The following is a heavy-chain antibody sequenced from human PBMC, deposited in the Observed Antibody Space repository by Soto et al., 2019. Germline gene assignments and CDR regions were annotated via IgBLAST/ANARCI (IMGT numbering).Heavy chain of an antibody. CDR3: ARDRYYYDSSGYPLDY. Sequence: ASVKVSCKASGGTFSSYAISWVRQAPGQGLEWMGGIIPIFGTANYAQKFQGRVTITADKSTSTAYMELSSLRSEDTAVYYCARDRYYYDSSGYPLDYWGQGTLVTVSS. V-gene: IGHV1-69*06. J-gene: IGHJ4*02. D-gene: IGHD3-22*01. CDR1: GGTFSSYA. CDR2: IIPIFGTA.